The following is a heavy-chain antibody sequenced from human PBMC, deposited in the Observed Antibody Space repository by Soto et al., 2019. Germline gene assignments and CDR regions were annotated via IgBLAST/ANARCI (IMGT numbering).Heavy chain of an antibody. Sequence: GGSLRLSCAASGFTFSSYWMSWVRQAPGKGLEWVANIKQDGSEKYYVDSVKGRFTISRDNAKNSLYLQMNSLRAEDTAVYYCASSVESLVASPFYYYYGMDVWGQGTTVTVSS. V-gene: IGHV3-7*05. CDR2: IKQDGSEK. J-gene: IGHJ6*02. D-gene: IGHD3-16*02. CDR1: GFTFSSYW. CDR3: ASSVESLVASPFYYYYGMDV.